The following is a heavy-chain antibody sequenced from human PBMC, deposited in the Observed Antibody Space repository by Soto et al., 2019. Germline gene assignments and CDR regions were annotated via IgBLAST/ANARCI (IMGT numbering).Heavy chain of an antibody. CDR3: ARRLTHNSGNGFDI. CDR1: GFTFRNYA. D-gene: IGHD3-22*01. J-gene: IGHJ3*02. V-gene: IGHV3-23*01. Sequence: GGSLRLSCAASGFTFRNYAMSWVRQAPGKGLEWVSALTDSGGNKYHADSVKGRFTISRDNSKDTLYLQMNSLRAEDTAVYYCARRLTHNSGNGFDIWGQGTMVTVSS. CDR2: LTDSGGNK.